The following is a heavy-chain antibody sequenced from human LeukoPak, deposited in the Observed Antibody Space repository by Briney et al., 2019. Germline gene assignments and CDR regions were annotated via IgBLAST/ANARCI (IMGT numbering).Heavy chain of an antibody. D-gene: IGHD3-22*01. Sequence: QAGGSLRLSCAASGFTFSSYWMNWARQAPGKGLEWVASINHNGNVNYYVDSVKGRFTISRDNAKNSLYLQMNSLRAEDTAVYYCASIPAGYYDSSGYYYWGQGTLVTVSS. J-gene: IGHJ4*02. CDR2: INHNGNVN. CDR1: GFTFSSYW. CDR3: ASIPAGYYDSSGYYY. V-gene: IGHV3-7*01.